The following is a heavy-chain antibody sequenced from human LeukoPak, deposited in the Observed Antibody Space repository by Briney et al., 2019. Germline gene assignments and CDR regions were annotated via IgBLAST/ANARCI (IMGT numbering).Heavy chain of an antibody. J-gene: IGHJ4*02. V-gene: IGHV4-4*07. CDR2: IYTSGST. Sequence: KPSETLSLTCTVSGGSISNFYWNWIRQPAGKGLEWIGRIYTSGSTNYNPSLKSRVTMSADTSKNQFSLKLSSVTAADTAVYYCAREPLDSPFDYWSQGTLVTVSS. D-gene: IGHD1-1*01. CDR3: AREPLDSPFDY. CDR1: GGSISNFY.